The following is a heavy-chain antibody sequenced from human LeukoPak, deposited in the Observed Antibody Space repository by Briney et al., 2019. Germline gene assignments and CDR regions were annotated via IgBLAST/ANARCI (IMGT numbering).Heavy chain of an antibody. J-gene: IGHJ5*02. CDR1: GGSISSYY. V-gene: IGHV4-59*01. CDR2: IYYSGST. Sequence: SETLSLTCTVSGGSISSYYWSWIRPPPGKGLEWIGYIYYSGSTNYNPSLKSRVTISVDTSKNQFSLKLSSVTAADTAVYYCVRGITYYYDSSGYSTRFDPWGQGTLVTVSS. CDR3: VRGITYYYDSSGYSTRFDP. D-gene: IGHD3-22*01.